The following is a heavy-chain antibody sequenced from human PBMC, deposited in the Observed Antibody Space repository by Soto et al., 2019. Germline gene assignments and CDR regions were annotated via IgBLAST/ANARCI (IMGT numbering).Heavy chain of an antibody. V-gene: IGHV4-59*01. CDR2: MYYSGST. CDR3: VRGYGVGGDIMCFES. CDR1: GGTISGYY. J-gene: IGHJ4*02. Sequence: QVQLQESGPGLVKPSETLSLSCSVSGGTISGYYWSWIRQPPRKGLEWFGYMYYSGSTNYNPTLKSRVTISVDPSERRFSLNLSSVTSADRAVYYCVRGYGVGGDIMCFESWGPGTPVTVSS. D-gene: IGHD2-21*01.